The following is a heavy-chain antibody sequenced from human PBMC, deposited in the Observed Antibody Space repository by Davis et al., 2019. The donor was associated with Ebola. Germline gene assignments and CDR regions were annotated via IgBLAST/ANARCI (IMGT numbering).Heavy chain of an antibody. CDR2: INPNSGGT. J-gene: IGHJ3*02. V-gene: IGHV1-2*04. Sequence: ASVKVSCKASGYTFTSYYIHWVRQAPGQGLEWMGWINPNSGGTNYAQKFQGWVTMTRDTSISTAYMELSRLRSDDTAVYYCARGGLLWFGELPGGDAFDIWGQGTMVTVSS. CDR1: GYTFTSYY. CDR3: ARGGLLWFGELPGGDAFDI. D-gene: IGHD3-10*01.